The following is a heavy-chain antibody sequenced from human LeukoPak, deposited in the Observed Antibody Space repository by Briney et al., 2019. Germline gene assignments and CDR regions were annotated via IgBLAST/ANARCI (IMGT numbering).Heavy chain of an antibody. CDR1: GFTFDDYA. D-gene: IGHD3-16*01. CDR2: ISWKSGNI. V-gene: IGHV3-9*01. Sequence: PGGSLRLSCIASGFTFDDYAMHWVRQAPGKGLEWVSGISWKSGNIAYADSVKGRFTISRDNARNSLFLQMNSLRAEDTALYYCARDGRGDAFDIWGQGTMVTVSS. J-gene: IGHJ3*02. CDR3: ARDGRGDAFDI.